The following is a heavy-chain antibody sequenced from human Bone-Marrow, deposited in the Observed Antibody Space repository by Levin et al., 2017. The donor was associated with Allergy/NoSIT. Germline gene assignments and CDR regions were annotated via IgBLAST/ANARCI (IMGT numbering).Heavy chain of an antibody. CDR1: GDSISSSSYY. J-gene: IGHJ4*02. Sequence: PSETLSLTCTVSGDSISSSSYYWGWIRQPPGKGLEWIGSIYYSGSTYYNPSLKSRVTISVDTSKNQFSLNLTSVTAADTAEYYCVGEGGGYSYGLPYWGQGTLVTVSS. V-gene: IGHV4-39*01. CDR2: IYYSGST. D-gene: IGHD5-18*01. CDR3: VGEGGGYSYGLPY.